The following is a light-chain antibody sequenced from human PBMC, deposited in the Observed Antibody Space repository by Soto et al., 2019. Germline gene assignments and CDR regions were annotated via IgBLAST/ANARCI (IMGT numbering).Light chain of an antibody. CDR2: DAS. V-gene: IGKV1-5*01. Sequence: DIQMTQSPSTLSASVGDRVTITCRASQNIDIWLSWYQQKPGKAPSLLIYDASNLKSGVPSRFSGSGSGTEFTLPISSLQPDDSGSYYCQQHKSYPVTFGGGTKVEIK. CDR3: QQHKSYPVT. CDR1: QNIDIW. J-gene: IGKJ4*01.